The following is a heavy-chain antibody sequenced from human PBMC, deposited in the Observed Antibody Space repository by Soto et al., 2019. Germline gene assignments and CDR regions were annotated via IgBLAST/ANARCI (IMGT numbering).Heavy chain of an antibody. CDR1: GGSIYTYY. CDR2: ISDGGST. V-gene: IGHV4-59*01. J-gene: IGHJ6*02. CDR3: ARGMGDFWSGFKNYYYYGMDV. D-gene: IGHD3-3*01. Sequence: SETLSLTCNVSGGSIYTYYWNWIRQSPGKGLEWIGYISDGGSTNYNPSLKSRVTISVDTSKNQFSLKLSSVTAADTAVYYCARGMGDFWSGFKNYYYYGMDVWGQGTTVTVSS.